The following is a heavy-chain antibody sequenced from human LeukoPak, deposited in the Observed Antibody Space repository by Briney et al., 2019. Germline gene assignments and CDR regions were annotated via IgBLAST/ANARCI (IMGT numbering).Heavy chain of an antibody. J-gene: IGHJ6*03. CDR1: GASFSSYA. CDR3: AKQGALRQDYYMDV. CDR2: IIPIFGTP. V-gene: IGHV1-69*06. Sequence: WASVKVSCKASGASFSSYAISWVRQAPGQGLEGMGRIIPIFGTPNYAQRFQGRVTITADIVSSTAYMAVNNLTSEDTAVYFCAKQGALRQDYYMDVWGNGTTVTVSS.